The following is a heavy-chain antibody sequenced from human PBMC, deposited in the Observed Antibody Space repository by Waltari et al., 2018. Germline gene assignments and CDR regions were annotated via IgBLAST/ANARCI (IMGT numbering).Heavy chain of an antibody. CDR1: GFTFSSYA. J-gene: IGHJ4*02. Sequence: EVQLVESGGGLVQPGGSLRLSCSASGFTFSSYARSWVRKAPGKGLGCVSSISGGGGSTYSADSGKGRFTISRDNSKNTLYLQMNSLRAEDTAVYYWAEGNDIPDYWGQGTLVTVSS. CDR2: ISGGGGST. D-gene: IGHD3-9*01. V-gene: IGHV3-23*04. CDR3: AEGNDIPDY.